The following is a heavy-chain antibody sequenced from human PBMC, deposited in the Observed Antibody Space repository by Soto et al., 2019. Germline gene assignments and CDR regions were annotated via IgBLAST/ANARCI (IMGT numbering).Heavy chain of an antibody. V-gene: IGHV4-30-2*01. CDR1: GGSVSSGGYS. CDR2: IYYGETT. J-gene: IGHJ6*02. Sequence: QLQLRESGSGLVKPSQTLSLTCAVSGGSVSSGGYSWSWIRQPPGRGLEWIGYIYYGETTYYNPSLTSRVTISVDRSQNQFSLNLRSVTAADTAVYYCASSISVPVDVWGQGTTVTVSS. D-gene: IGHD6-19*01. CDR3: ASSISVPVDV.